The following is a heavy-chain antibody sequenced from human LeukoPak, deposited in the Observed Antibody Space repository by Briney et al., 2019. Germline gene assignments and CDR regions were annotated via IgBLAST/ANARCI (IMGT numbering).Heavy chain of an antibody. J-gene: IGHJ6*03. CDR3: VKGHCSSSSCFPNYYYYMDV. V-gene: IGHV3-9*01. CDR2: ISWNSASI. Sequence: GGSLRLPCAGSGFIFDEYAMHWVRQAPGKGLEWVSGISWNSASIAYADSVKGRFTISRDNAKNLLFLQMTSLRAADTALYYCVKGHCSSSSCFPNYYYYMDVWGTGTTVTVSS. CDR1: GFIFDEYA. D-gene: IGHD2-15*01.